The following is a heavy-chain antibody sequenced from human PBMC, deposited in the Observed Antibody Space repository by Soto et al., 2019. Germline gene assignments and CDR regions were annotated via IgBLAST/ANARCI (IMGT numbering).Heavy chain of an antibody. D-gene: IGHD4-17*01. V-gene: IGHV4-31*03. CDR3: AREKYTVTTNWFDP. J-gene: IGHJ5*02. Sequence: SETLSLTCTVSGGSISSGGYYWSWIRQHPGKGLEWIGYIYYSGSTYYNPSLKSRVTISVDTSKNQFSLKLSSVTAADTAVYYCAREKYTVTTNWFDPWGQGTLVTVSS. CDR2: IYYSGST. CDR1: GGSISSGGYY.